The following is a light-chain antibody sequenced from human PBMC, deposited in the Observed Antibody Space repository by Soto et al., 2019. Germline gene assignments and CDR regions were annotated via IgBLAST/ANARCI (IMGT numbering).Light chain of an antibody. J-gene: IGKJ1*01. CDR2: LAS. CDR1: QNINSW. CDR3: QQYNSFSSGT. V-gene: IGKV1-5*03. Sequence: DIQMTQSPSTLSASVGDRVTITCRASQNINSWLAWYQQKPGKAPKLLIYLASSLESGVPSRFSGSGSGTEFTLTINSLQPDDFAIYYCQQYNSFSSGTFGPGTKVDIK.